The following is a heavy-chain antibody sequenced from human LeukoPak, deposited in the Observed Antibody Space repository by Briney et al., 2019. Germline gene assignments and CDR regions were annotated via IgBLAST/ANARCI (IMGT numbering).Heavy chain of an antibody. CDR1: GFTFSSYA. CDR3: AKGQGYGYTQPIYYYYYGMDV. D-gene: IGHD5-18*01. J-gene: IGHJ6*02. Sequence: PGGSLRLSCAASGFTFSSYAMSWVRQAPGKGLEWVSAISGSGGSTYYADSVKGRFTISRDNSKNTLYLQMNSLRAEDTAVYYCAKGQGYGYTQPIYYYYYGMDVWGQGTTVTVSS. CDR2: ISGSGGST. V-gene: IGHV3-23*01.